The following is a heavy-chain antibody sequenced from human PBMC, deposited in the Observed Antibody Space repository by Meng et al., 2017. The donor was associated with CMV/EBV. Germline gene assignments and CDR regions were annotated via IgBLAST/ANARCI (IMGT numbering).Heavy chain of an antibody. J-gene: IGHJ4*02. CDR2: ISSSISYI. CDR1: GFTFSSYS. V-gene: IGHV3-21*01. D-gene: IGHD4-11*01. CDR3: ARVEDYRPDY. Sequence: GESLKISCAASGFTFSSYSMNWVRQAPGKGLEWVSSISSSISYIYYADSVKGRFTISRDNAKNSLYRQMNSLRAEDTAVYYCARVEDYRPDYWGQGTLVTVSS.